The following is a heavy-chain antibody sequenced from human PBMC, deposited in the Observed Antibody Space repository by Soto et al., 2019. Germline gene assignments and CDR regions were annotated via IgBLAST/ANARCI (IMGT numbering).Heavy chain of an antibody. D-gene: IGHD2-21*02. CDR3: ARGGHVVVVTAALDY. CDR1: GDTFTDYY. J-gene: IGHJ4*02. V-gene: IGHV1-46*01. Sequence: QVQLVQSGAEVKKPGASVKVSCKASGDTFTDYYIHWVRQAPGQGLEWMGTVNPSGGHTTYAQHFLGRMTMTRDTSTSTLYMELTSLTSEDTTIYYCARGGHVVVVTAALDYWGQGTLVTVSS. CDR2: VNPSGGHT.